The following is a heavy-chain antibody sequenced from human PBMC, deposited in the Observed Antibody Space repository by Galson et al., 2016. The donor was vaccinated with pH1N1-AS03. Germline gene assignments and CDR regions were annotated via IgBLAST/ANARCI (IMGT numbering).Heavy chain of an antibody. CDR2: IYPGDSDT. Sequence: QSGAEVKKPGESLKISCKTSGYIFTSYWVAWVRHMPGKGLEWMGIIYPGDSDTRYSPSFQGQVTITADRSINTAYLQWSSLMASDTAIYYCPRQVRDGYNDYFDYWGQGILVTVSS. CDR3: PRQVRDGYNDYFDY. V-gene: IGHV5-51*01. J-gene: IGHJ4*02. CDR1: GYIFTSYW. D-gene: IGHD5-24*01.